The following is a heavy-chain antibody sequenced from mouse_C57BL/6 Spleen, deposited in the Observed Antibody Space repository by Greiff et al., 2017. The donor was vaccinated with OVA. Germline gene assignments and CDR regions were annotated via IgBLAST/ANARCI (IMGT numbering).Heavy chain of an antibody. J-gene: IGHJ4*01. CDR1: GFSLTRYG. CDR2: IWSGGST. D-gene: IGHD2-1*01. V-gene: IGHV2-2*01. CDR3: ARNSNLLSLYYAMDY. Sequence: QVQLQQSGPGLVQPSQSLSITCTVSGFSLTRYGVPWVRPSPGKGLEWLGVIWSGGSTDYNAAFISRLIISKDNSKSQVFFKMNILQADDTAIYYCARNSNLLSLYYAMDYWGQGTSVTVSS.